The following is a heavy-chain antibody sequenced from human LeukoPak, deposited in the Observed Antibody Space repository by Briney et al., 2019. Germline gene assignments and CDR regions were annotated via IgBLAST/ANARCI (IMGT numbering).Heavy chain of an antibody. CDR3: AREASGSFFN. V-gene: IGHV4-59*01. Sequence: SETLSLTCSVSRGSISSYSWTWIRQPPGQTLEWVGKIHFGGSTNYNPSLRGRVTISVDNSRKYFSLRLTSVTSADTAVYYCAREASGSFFNWGQGTLVSVSS. CDR2: IHFGGST. CDR1: RGSISSYS. D-gene: IGHD1-26*01. J-gene: IGHJ4*02.